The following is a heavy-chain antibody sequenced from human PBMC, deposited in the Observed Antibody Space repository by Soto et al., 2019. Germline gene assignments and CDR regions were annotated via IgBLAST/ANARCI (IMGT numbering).Heavy chain of an antibody. Sequence: ASVKVSCKASGYTFTGYYMHWVRQAPGQGLEWMGWINPNSGGTNYAQKFQGWVTMTRDTSISTAYMELSRLRSDDTAVYYCARGKGYCSSTSCHEGNWFDPWGQGTLVTVSS. D-gene: IGHD2-2*01. CDR2: INPNSGGT. J-gene: IGHJ5*02. V-gene: IGHV1-2*04. CDR3: ARGKGYCSSTSCHEGNWFDP. CDR1: GYTFTGYY.